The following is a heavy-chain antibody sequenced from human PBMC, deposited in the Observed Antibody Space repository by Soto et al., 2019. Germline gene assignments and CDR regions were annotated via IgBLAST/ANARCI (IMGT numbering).Heavy chain of an antibody. CDR1: DFTVSNYW. CDR2: ISRDGTIT. J-gene: IGHJ4*02. V-gene: IGHV3-74*01. D-gene: IGHD6-19*01. CDR3: AREEHSSGSFDS. Sequence: EAQLVESGGGLVRPGGSLRLSCAPSDFTVSNYWMHWVRQVPGGGLVWVSRISRDGTITTYAASVRGRFTISRDNAKNTIYLQMNSLRGEDAAMYFCAREEHSSGSFDSWGQGTLVTVSS.